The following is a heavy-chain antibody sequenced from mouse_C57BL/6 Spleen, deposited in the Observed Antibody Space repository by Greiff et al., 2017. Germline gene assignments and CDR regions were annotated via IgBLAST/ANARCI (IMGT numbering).Heavy chain of an antibody. V-gene: IGHV1-78*01. CDR2: IYPRDGST. D-gene: IGHD2-2*01. CDR1: GYTFTDHT. CDR3: ATSRGYDRAMAY. Sequence: QVQLQQSDAELVKPGASVKISCKVSGYTFTDHTIHWVKQRPEQGLEWIGYIYPRDGSTKYNEKFKGKATLNADKSYSTAYMQLNSLTSEDSAVYFFATSRGYDRAMAYWGQGTSVTVSS. J-gene: IGHJ4*01.